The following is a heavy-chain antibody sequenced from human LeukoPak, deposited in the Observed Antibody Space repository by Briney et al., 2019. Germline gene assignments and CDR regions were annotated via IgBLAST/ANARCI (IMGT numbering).Heavy chain of an antibody. V-gene: IGHV3-23*01. CDR1: GFTFGNYA. CDR2: LTDNGGTT. CDR3: MKKRDAFDI. D-gene: IGHD5-24*01. J-gene: IGHJ3*02. Sequence: GGSLRLSCVASGFTFGNYAMGWLRKAPGRRPEWVSSLTDNGGTTYYVDSVKGRFAISRDNSKNTLYLHMNSLRADDTAVYYCMKKRDAFDIWGQGTVVTVSS.